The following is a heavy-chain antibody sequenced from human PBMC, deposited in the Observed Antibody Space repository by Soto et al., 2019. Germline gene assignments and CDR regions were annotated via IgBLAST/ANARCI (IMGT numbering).Heavy chain of an antibody. V-gene: IGHV3-21*01. CDR2: ISSSSSYI. CDR3: ARDVVVVAATRVGYYDSSGYPQTVDY. D-gene: IGHD2-15*01. Sequence: EVQLVESGGGLVKPGGSLRLSCAASGFTFSSYSMNWVRQAPGKGLEWVSSISSSSSYIYYADSVKGRFTISRDNAKNSLYLQMNSLRAEDTAVYYCARDVVVVAATRVGYYDSSGYPQTVDYWGQGTLVTVSS. CDR1: GFTFSSYS. J-gene: IGHJ4*02.